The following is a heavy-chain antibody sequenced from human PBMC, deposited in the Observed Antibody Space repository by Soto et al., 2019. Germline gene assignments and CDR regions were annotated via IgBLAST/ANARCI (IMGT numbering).Heavy chain of an antibody. D-gene: IGHD2-15*01. V-gene: IGHV3-23*01. J-gene: IGHJ6*02. CDR3: ENFHGKGYYYYGMDV. CDR1: GSTFSSYA. Sequence: GSLRLSCAASGSTFSSYAMSWVRQAPGKGLEWVSAISGSGGSTYYADSVKGRFTISRDNSKNTLYLQMNSLRAEDTAVYYCENFHGKGYYYYGMDVWGQGTTVTVSS. CDR2: ISGSGGST.